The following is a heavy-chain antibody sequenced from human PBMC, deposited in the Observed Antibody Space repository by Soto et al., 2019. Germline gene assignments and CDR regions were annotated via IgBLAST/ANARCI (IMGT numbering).Heavy chain of an antibody. CDR1: GGAINSGDYY. Sequence: QVQLQESGPRLVKPSATLSLTCTVSGGAINSGDYYWTWIRHHPGEGLEWIGYIHYSRNTYYDPSLKSRLTISVDTSKNQFSLRLDSVTAADTAIYYCARTPGGAPSDYYFDFWGLGTLVTVSS. CDR2: IHYSRNT. D-gene: IGHD4-17*01. J-gene: IGHJ4*02. CDR3: ARTPGGAPSDYYFDF. V-gene: IGHV4-31*03.